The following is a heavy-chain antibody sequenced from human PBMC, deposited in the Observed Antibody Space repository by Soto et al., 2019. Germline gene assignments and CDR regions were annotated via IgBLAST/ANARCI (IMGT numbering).Heavy chain of an antibody. CDR3: ARGGYTQIDYYYGLDV. V-gene: IGHV2-70*01. CDR2: IDWDDDK. D-gene: IGHD5-18*01. Sequence: SGPTLVNPTQTLTLTCTFSGFSLSTSGMCVSWIRQPPGKALEWLALIDWDDDKYYSTSLKTRLTISRDTSKNQVVLTMTNMDPVDTATYFCARGGYTQIDYYYGLDVWGQGTTVTVSS. CDR1: GFSLSTSGMC. J-gene: IGHJ6*02.